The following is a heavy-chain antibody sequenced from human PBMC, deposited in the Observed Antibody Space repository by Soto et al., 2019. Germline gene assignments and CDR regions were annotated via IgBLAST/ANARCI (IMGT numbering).Heavy chain of an antibody. CDR3: AKDGSSGYDSDWFDP. CDR1: GFTFSSYG. CDR2: ISYDGSNK. Sequence: QVQLVESGGGVVQPGRSLRLSCAASGFTFSSYGMHWVRQAPGKGLEWVAVISYDGSNKYYADSVKGRFTISRDNSKNTLYLQMNSLRAEDTAVYYCAKDGSSGYDSDWFDPWGQGTLVTVSS. J-gene: IGHJ5*02. D-gene: IGHD5-12*01. V-gene: IGHV3-30*18.